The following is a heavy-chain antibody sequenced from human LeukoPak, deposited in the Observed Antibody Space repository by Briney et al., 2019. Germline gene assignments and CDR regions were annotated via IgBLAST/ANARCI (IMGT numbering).Heavy chain of an antibody. CDR2: TYYRSTWYN. CDR3: ARRLTQYDCFDP. CDR1: GDSVSSNSVT. V-gene: IGHV6-1*01. Sequence: SQTLSLTCAISGDSVSSNSVTRNWIRQSPSRGLEWLGRTYYRSTWYNDYAVSVRGRITVNPDTSKNQFSLHLNSVTPEDTAVYYCARRLTQYDCFDPWGQGILVTVSS. D-gene: IGHD2-2*01. J-gene: IGHJ5*02.